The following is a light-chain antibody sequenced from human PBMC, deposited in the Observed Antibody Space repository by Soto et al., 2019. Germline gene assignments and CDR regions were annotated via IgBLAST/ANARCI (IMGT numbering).Light chain of an antibody. CDR3: GTWDSSLSAEV. CDR1: SSNIGNNN. CDR2: ENN. V-gene: IGLV1-51*02. J-gene: IGLJ1*01. Sequence: SLLTQPPSVSAAPGQKVTISCSGSSSNIGNNNVSWYQQLPGTAPKLLIYENNKRPSGIPDRFSGSKSGTSATLGITGLQTGDEADYYCGTWDSSLSAEVFGTGTKVTVL.